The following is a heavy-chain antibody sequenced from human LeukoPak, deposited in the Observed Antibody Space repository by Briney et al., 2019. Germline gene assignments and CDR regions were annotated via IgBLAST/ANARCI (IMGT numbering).Heavy chain of an antibody. J-gene: IGHJ4*02. V-gene: IGHV3-48*03. CDR3: ARKYCSFTSCLFDY. CDR1: GFTFSSYE. D-gene: IGHD2-2*01. Sequence: PGGSLRLSCAASGFTFSSYEMNWVRQAPGKGLEWASYISSSGTLIYNADSVKGRFTISRDNARNSLYLQMNSLRAEDTAVYYCARKYCSFTSCLFDYWGQGTLVTVSS. CDR2: ISSSGTLI.